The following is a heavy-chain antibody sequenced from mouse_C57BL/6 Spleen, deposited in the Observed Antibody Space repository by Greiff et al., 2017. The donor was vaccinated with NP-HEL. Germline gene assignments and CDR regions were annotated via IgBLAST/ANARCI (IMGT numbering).Heavy chain of an antibody. J-gene: IGHJ2*01. CDR3: AKGYGTTPNY. D-gene: IGHD2-14*01. CDR2: INPNNGGT. CDR1: GYTFTDYY. Sequence: EVQLQQSGPELVKPGASVKISCKASGYTFTDYYMNWVKQSHGKSLEWIGDINPNNGGTSYNQKFKGKATLTVDKSSSTAYMELRSLTSEDSAFYYCAKGYGTTPNYWGQGTTLTVSS. V-gene: IGHV1-26*01.